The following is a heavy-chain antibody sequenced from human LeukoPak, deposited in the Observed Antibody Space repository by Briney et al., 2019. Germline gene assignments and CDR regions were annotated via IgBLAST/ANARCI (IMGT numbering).Heavy chain of an antibody. D-gene: IGHD1-20*01. CDR1: GGAFSSYA. Sequence: SVKLSCKASGGAFSSYAISWVRQAPGQGLEWVGGIIPIFGTTNYAQKFKGRVTITADKSTSTAYLELSSLRSEDTAVYYCAIDSFNWNPAVLDYWGQGTLVTVSS. V-gene: IGHV1-69*06. CDR3: AIDSFNWNPAVLDY. J-gene: IGHJ4*02. CDR2: IIPIFGTT.